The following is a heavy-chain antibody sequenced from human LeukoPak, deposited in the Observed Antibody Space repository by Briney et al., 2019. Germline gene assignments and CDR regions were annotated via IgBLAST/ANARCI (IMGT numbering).Heavy chain of an antibody. CDR2: ISSNGGST. CDR3: ARVEGYCSGGSCNGAFDI. Sequence: ETLSLTCTVSGGSISSYYWSWIRQPPGKGLEYVSAISSNGGSTYYANSVKGRFTISRDNSKNTLYLQMGSLRAEDMAVYYCARVEGYCSGGSCNGAFDIWGQGTMVTVSS. J-gene: IGHJ3*02. D-gene: IGHD2-15*01. CDR1: GGSISSYY. V-gene: IGHV3-64*01.